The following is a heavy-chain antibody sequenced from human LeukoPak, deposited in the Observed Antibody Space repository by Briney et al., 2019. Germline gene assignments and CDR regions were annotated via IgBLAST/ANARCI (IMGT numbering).Heavy chain of an antibody. Sequence: GSLRLSCAASGFTFSSYGMHWVRQAPGKGLEWVAVIWYDGSNKYYADSVKGRFTISRGNSKNTLYLQMNSLRAEDTAVYYCAKDLVIAAAAPYYFDYWGQGTLVTVSS. J-gene: IGHJ4*02. D-gene: IGHD6-13*01. CDR3: AKDLVIAAAAPYYFDY. V-gene: IGHV3-33*06. CDR2: IWYDGSNK. CDR1: GFTFSSYG.